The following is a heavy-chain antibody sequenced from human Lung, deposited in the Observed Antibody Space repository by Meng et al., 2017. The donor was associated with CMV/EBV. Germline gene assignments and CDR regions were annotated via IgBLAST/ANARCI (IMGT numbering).Heavy chain of an antibody. J-gene: IGHJ4*02. CDR3: VRYYDRSGHHYFDY. CDR1: AGSISSYGSF. V-gene: IGHV4-39*02. CDR2: IYYSEGT. Sequence: SXTLSLTCSVPAGSISSYGSFWGWIRQPPGKGLEWIGMIYYSEGTHYNPSLKSRVIVSVDTSKKNFSLKLSSVTASDTAVYYCVRYYDRSGHHYFDYWGQGXLVTVSS. D-gene: IGHD3-22*01.